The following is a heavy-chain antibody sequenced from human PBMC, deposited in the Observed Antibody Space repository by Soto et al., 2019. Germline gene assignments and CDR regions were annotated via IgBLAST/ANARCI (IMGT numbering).Heavy chain of an antibody. Sequence: QVQLVESGGGVVQPGRSLRLSCAASGFTYNSHAMHWVRQAPGKGLEWVALVSYDGNHKYYADSVKGRLTISRDNSKNTLSLQMNSLRPDDPAVYYCAREPSIRMFEVAKVGMDVWGQGTTVTVAS. CDR3: AREPSIRMFEVAKVGMDV. V-gene: IGHV3-30-3*01. CDR2: VSYDGNHK. J-gene: IGHJ6*02. D-gene: IGHD3-3*01. CDR1: GFTYNSHA.